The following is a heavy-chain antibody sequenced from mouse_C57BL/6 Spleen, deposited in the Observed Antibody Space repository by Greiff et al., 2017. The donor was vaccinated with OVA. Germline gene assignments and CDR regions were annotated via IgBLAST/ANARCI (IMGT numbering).Heavy chain of an antibody. V-gene: IGHV5-9-1*02. Sequence: EVQGVESGEGLVKPGGSLKLSCAASGFTFSSYAMSWVRQTPEKRLEWVAYISSGGDYIYYADPVKGRFTISRDNARNTLYLQMSSLKSEDTAMYYCTREGYYYGSSSYFDVWGTGTTVTVSA. J-gene: IGHJ1*03. CDR3: TREGYYYGSSSYFDV. CDR2: ISSGGDYI. D-gene: IGHD1-1*01. CDR1: GFTFSSYA.